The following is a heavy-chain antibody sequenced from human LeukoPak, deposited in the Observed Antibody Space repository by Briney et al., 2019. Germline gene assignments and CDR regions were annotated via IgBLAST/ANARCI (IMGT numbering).Heavy chain of an antibody. J-gene: IGHJ4*02. CDR1: GYTFTSYG. CDR3: ARVASFVHITYGSGSYPLY. V-gene: IGHV1-18*01. Sequence: ASVKVSCKASGYTFTSYGISWVRQAPGQGLEWMGWISAYNGNTNYAQKLQGRVTMTTDTSTSTAYMELRSLRSDDTAVYYCARVASFVHITYGSGSYPLYWGQGTLVTVSS. D-gene: IGHD3-10*01. CDR2: ISAYNGNT.